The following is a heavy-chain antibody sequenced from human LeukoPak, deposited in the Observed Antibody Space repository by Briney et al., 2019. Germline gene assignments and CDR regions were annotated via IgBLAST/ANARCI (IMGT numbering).Heavy chain of an antibody. CDR3: AKDPVTWSVETFDY. CDR1: GFIVSNNH. Sequence: PGGSLRLSCAASGFIVSNNHISWVRQAPGKGLEWVSVLYSSGNAYYANSVRGRFTISRDNSKNTLYLQMNSLRAEDTAVYYCAKDPVTWSVETFDYWGQGTLVTVSS. CDR2: LYSSGNA. D-gene: IGHD3-3*01. J-gene: IGHJ4*02. V-gene: IGHV3-66*01.